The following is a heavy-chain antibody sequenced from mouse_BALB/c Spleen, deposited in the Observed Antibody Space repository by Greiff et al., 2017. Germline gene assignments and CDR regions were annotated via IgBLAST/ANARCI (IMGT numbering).Heavy chain of an antibody. Sequence: EVKLVESGGGLVQPGGSLKLYCAASGFTFSSYGMSWVRQTPDKRLELVATINSNGGSTYYPDSVKGRFTISRDNATTTLYLQMSSLNSEDTAMYYCARDYYYGSSPFDYWGQGTTLTVSS. J-gene: IGHJ2*01. CDR2: INSNGGST. D-gene: IGHD1-1*01. V-gene: IGHV5-6-3*01. CDR3: ARDYYYGSSPFDY. CDR1: GFTFSSYG.